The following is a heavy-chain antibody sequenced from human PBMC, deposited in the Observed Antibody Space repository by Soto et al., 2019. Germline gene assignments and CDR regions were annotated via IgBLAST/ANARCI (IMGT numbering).Heavy chain of an antibody. CDR1: GGSITSGDYY. V-gene: IGHV4-30-4*01. J-gene: IGHJ6*02. CDR2: IYYSGSP. Sequence: SETLSLTCTVSGGSITSGDYYWSWIRQPPGKGLEWIGYIYYSGSPYYNPSLKSRVTISLDTSKNQFSLKLTSVTAADTAVYYCARVRSYGMDVWGQGTTVTVSS. D-gene: IGHD4-17*01. CDR3: ARVRSYGMDV.